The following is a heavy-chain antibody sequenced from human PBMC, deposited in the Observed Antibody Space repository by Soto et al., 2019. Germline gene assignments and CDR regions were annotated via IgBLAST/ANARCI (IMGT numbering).Heavy chain of an antibody. V-gene: IGHV1-18*04. J-gene: IGHJ4*02. CDR3: AVHTIIAAAGTSYFDY. CDR2: ISAYNGNT. Sequence: ASVKVSCKASGYTFTSYGISWVRQAPGRGLEWMGWISAYNGNTNYAQKLQGRVTMTTDTSTSTAYMELRSLRSDDTAVYYCAVHTIIAAAGTSYFDYWGQGTLVTVSS. CDR1: GYTFTSYG. D-gene: IGHD6-13*01.